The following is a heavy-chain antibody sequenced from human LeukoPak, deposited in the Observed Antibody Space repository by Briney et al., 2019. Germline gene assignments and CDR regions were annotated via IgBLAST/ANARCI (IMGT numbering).Heavy chain of an antibody. Sequence: GASVKVSCKASGYTFTSYDINWVRQATGQGLEWMGGIIPIFGTANYAQKFQGRVTITADKSTSTAYMELSSLRSEDTAVYYCARDIYSSSWYFSSYPPFDPWGQGTLVTVSS. CDR2: IIPIFGTA. J-gene: IGHJ5*02. CDR1: GYTFTSYD. V-gene: IGHV1-69*06. CDR3: ARDIYSSSWYFSSYPPFDP. D-gene: IGHD6-13*01.